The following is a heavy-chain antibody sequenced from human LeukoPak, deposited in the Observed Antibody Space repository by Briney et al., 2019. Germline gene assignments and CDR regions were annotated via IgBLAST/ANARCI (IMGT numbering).Heavy chain of an antibody. CDR2: IYYSGST. D-gene: IGHD5-18*01. CDR1: GGSISSSSYY. J-gene: IGHJ5*02. Sequence: SETLSLTCTVSGGSISSSSYYWGWIRQPPGKGLGWVGGIYYSGSTYYNPSLKSRVTISVDTSKNQFSLKLSSVTAADTAVYYCARRGYSYGGRLNWFDPWGQGTLVTVSS. V-gene: IGHV4-39*01. CDR3: ARRGYSYGGRLNWFDP.